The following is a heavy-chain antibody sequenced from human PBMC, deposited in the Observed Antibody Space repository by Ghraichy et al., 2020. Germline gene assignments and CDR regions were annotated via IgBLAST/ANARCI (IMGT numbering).Heavy chain of an antibody. CDR3: ARDSRYYGRTYYYYGMDV. V-gene: IGHV1-18*04. CDR1: GYTFTSYG. J-gene: IGHJ6*02. Sequence: ASVKVSCKASGYTFTSYGISWVRQAPGQGLEWMGWISAYNGNTNYAQKLQGRVTMTTDTSTSTAYMELRSLRSDDTAVYYCARDSRYYGRTYYYYGMDVWGQGTTVTVSS. D-gene: IGHD1-26*01. CDR2: ISAYNGNT.